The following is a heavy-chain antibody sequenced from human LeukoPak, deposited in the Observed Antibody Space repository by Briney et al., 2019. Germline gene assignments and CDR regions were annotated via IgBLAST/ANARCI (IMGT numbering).Heavy chain of an antibody. V-gene: IGHV1-18*01. D-gene: IGHD4-17*01. CDR1: GYTFTSYG. Sequence: AASVKVSCKASGYTFTSYGISWVRQAPGQGLEWMGWISAYNGNTNYAQKLQGRVTMTTDTSTSTAYMELRSLRSDDTAVYHCARSFLDYGDYANLNHWGQGTLVTVSS. CDR3: ARSFLDYGDYANLNH. CDR2: ISAYNGNT. J-gene: IGHJ1*01.